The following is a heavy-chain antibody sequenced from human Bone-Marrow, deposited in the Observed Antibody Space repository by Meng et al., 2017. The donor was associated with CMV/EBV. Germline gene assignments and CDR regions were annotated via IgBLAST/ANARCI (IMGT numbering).Heavy chain of an antibody. D-gene: IGHD3-3*01. CDR2: ISAYNGNT. CDR3: ARGETKYYDFWSGYYTGVAPDY. V-gene: IGHV1-18*01. Sequence: ASVKVSCKASGYTFTSYGISWVRQAPGQGLEWMGWISAYNGNTNYAQKLQGRVTMTTDTSTSTAYMELRSLRSDDTAVYYCARGETKYYDFWSGYYTGVAPDYWGQGTLVTGSS. CDR1: GYTFTSYG. J-gene: IGHJ4*02.